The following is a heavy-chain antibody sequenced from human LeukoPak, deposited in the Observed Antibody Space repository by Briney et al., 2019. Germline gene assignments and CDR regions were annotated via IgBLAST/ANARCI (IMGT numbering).Heavy chain of an antibody. D-gene: IGHD2-2*01. CDR3: AREPVVVPVAFKVDGMDV. V-gene: IGHV1-46*01. J-gene: IGHJ6*02. Sequence: ASVKVSCKATGYTFTSHYMHWVRQAPGQALEWMGIINTSGGSTSYAQKFQGRVTMTRDTSTSTVYMELSSLRSEDTAVYYCAREPVVVPVAFKVDGMDVWGQGTTVTVSS. CDR1: GYTFTSHY. CDR2: INTSGGST.